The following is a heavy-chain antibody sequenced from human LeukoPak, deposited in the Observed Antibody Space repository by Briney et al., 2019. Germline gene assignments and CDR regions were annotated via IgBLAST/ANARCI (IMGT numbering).Heavy chain of an antibody. J-gene: IGHJ4*02. CDR2: INPNSGVT. CDR3: ARSTVTTTPRFEY. Sequence: ASVKVSCKASAYTFTGYFIHWVRQAPGQGLEWMGWINPNSGVTNHAQKFQGRVTMTRDTSISTAYMELNSLRSDDTAVYYCARSTVTTTPRFEYWGQGTLVTASS. V-gene: IGHV1-2*02. D-gene: IGHD4-17*01. CDR1: AYTFTGYF.